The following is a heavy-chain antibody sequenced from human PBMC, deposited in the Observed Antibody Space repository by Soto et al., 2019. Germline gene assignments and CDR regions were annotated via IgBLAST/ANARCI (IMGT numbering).Heavy chain of an antibody. CDR3: AKETRSRAVTATRVNGMDV. CDR1: GFSFSDFG. CDR2: ISHDGSNQ. D-gene: IGHD2-21*02. J-gene: IGHJ6*02. V-gene: IGHV3-30*18. Sequence: QVQLVESGGGVVQPGRSLRLSCAPSGFSFSDFGMHWVRQAPGKGLEWVAAISHDGSNQYYGDSVKGRFSISRDHSNNILYLQMNNLKVEDSAIYYCAKETRSRAVTATRVNGMDVWGQGTTVTVSS.